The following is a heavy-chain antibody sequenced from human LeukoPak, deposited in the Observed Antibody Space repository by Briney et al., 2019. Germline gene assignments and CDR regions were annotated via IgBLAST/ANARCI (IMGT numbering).Heavy chain of an antibody. CDR3: AREKYYVVPGDAFDI. Sequence: ASVKVSCKASGYTFTSYYMHWVRQAPGQGLEWMGIINPSGVSTSYAQKFQGRVTMTRDTSTSTVYMELSSLRSEDTAVYYCAREKYYVVPGDAFDIWGQGTMVTVSS. J-gene: IGHJ3*02. V-gene: IGHV1-46*01. CDR1: GYTFTSYY. CDR2: INPSGVST. D-gene: IGHD3-16*01.